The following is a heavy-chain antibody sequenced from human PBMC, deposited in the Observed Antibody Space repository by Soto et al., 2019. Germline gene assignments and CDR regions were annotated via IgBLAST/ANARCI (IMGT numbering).Heavy chain of an antibody. D-gene: IGHD1-20*01. Sequence: QVQLVESGGGVVQPGRSLRLSCAASGFTFISYCMHWVRQAPGKGLEWVAVIWYDGSNKYYEDSVKGRFTISSDNYKNTLYLQMNSLRAEATAVYYCARYTYNWHDSAGLDYWGQGTLVTVSS. CDR2: IWYDGSNK. J-gene: IGHJ4*02. CDR1: GFTFISYC. V-gene: IGHV3-33*01. CDR3: ARYTYNWHDSAGLDY.